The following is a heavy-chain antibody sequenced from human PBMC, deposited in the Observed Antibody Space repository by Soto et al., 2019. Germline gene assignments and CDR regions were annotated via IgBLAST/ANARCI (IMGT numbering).Heavy chain of an antibody. Sequence: QVQLVESGGDVVQPGRSLRLSCAASGFTFSFYGMHWVRQAPGKGLEWVAVVSADGSHKYYADSVKGRFTISRDNSKNTLHLQMNSLRAEDTAVYFCAKGIDWNPFDYWGQGTLLTVSS. CDR1: GFTFSFYG. D-gene: IGHD1-1*01. CDR3: AKGIDWNPFDY. CDR2: VSADGSHK. J-gene: IGHJ4*02. V-gene: IGHV3-30*18.